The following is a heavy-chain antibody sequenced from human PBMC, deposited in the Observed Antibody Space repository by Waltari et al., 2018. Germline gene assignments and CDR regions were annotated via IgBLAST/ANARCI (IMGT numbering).Heavy chain of an antibody. Sequence: EVQLVESGGGLVKPGGSLRLSCAASGFTFSSYSMNWVRQAPGKGLEWVSSISGSRSYIYYADSVKGRFTISRENAKNSLYLQMNSLRAEDTAVYYCARAPRSRDAFDIWGQGPMVTVSS. CDR3: ARAPRSRDAFDI. J-gene: IGHJ3*02. V-gene: IGHV3-21*01. D-gene: IGHD1-26*01. CDR2: ISGSRSYI. CDR1: GFTFSSYS.